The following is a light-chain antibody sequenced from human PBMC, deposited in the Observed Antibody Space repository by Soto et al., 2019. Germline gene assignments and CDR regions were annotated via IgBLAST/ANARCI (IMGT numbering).Light chain of an antibody. V-gene: IGKV3-15*01. J-gene: IGKJ1*01. CDR1: QSVSSN. Sequence: ELVITQPPATLSVSRGERATLSCRASQSVSSNLAWYQQKPGQAPRLLIYGASTRATGIPARFSGSGSGTDFTLTISRLEPEDFAVYYCQQYGSSGTVGQGTKVDI. CDR2: GAS. CDR3: QQYGSSGT.